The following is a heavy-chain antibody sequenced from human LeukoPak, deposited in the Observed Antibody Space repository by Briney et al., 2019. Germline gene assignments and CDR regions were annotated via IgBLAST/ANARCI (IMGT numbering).Heavy chain of an antibody. CDR1: GDSISYFY. J-gene: IGHJ4*02. Sequence: SETLSLTCSVSGDSISYFYWSWIRQAAGKGLEWIGRTSSSGNTDYNASLKSRVTMSVDTSKNQLSLKVISVTAADTAVYYCARGVIAAGSNDFDYWGQGTLVTVSS. CDR3: ARGVIAAGSNDFDY. CDR2: TSSSGNT. D-gene: IGHD6-13*01. V-gene: IGHV4-4*07.